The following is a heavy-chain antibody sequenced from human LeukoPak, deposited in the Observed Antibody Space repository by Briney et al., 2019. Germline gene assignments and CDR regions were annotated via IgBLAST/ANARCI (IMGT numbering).Heavy chain of an antibody. CDR3: ARVLQIVATTVFDY. Sequence: GGSLRLSCAASGFTFITYEMSRVSQAPGKGLEWVSYISSSGSTIFYADSVMGRFTISRDNTKNSLYLQMNSLRAEDTAVYYCARVLQIVATTVFDYWGQGTLVTVSS. J-gene: IGHJ4*02. CDR1: GFTFITYE. CDR2: ISSSGSTI. D-gene: IGHD5-12*01. V-gene: IGHV3-48*03.